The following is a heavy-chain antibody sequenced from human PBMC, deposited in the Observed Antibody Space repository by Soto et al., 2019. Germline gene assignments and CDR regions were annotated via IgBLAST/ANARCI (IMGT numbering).Heavy chain of an antibody. J-gene: IGHJ6*02. CDR2: VNNVGYT. CDR3: HPIEYYDFWTDYVMDV. D-gene: IGHD3-3*01. V-gene: IGHV3-23*01. CDR1: GFTFNNYA. Sequence: SGGSLRLSCTASGFTFNNYAISWVRQAPGKGLEWVSTVNNVGYTYYADSVKGWLTISRDNSKNTLYLQMNSLRAEDTAVYRCHPIEYYDFWTDYVMDVWGQGTTVTVSS.